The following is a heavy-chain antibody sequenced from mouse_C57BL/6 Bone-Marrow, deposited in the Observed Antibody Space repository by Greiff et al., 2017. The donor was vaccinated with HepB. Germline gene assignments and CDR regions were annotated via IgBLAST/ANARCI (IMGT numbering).Heavy chain of an antibody. D-gene: IGHD1-1*01. Sequence: QVQLQQSGPGLVQPSQSLSITCTVSGFSLTSYGVHWVRQSPGKGLEWLGVIWSGGSTDYNAAFISRLSISKDNSKSQVFFKMNSLQADDTAIYYCARETTVVAPYWYFDVWGTGTTVTVSS. CDR2: IWSGGST. J-gene: IGHJ1*03. CDR3: ARETTVVAPYWYFDV. CDR1: GFSLTSYG. V-gene: IGHV2-2*01.